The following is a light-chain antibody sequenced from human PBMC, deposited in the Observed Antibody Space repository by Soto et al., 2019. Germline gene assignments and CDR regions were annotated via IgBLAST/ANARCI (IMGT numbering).Light chain of an antibody. CDR2: DVT. CDR3: CSYAGSDTLV. CDR1: SSVVGAYNY. J-gene: IGLJ1*01. V-gene: IGLV2-11*01. Sequence: SALTQPRSVSGSPGQSVTVSCTGTSSVVGAYNYVSWYQQHPGKAPKLMIYDVTERPSGVPDRFSGSKSGNTASLTISGLQAEDEADYYCCSYAGSDTLVFGTGTKVTVL.